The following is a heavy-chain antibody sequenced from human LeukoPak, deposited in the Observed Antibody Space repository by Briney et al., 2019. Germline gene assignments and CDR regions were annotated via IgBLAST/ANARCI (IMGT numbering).Heavy chain of an antibody. CDR3: AVNSTKHTFDI. Sequence: PSKTLSPTFTPPGGSHSPSYWSSSTQSPGKRLEWIGSVYYSGSTNYIPSLKSRVRISVDTSKNQFSLELSSVTAADTAVYYCAVNSTKHTFDIWGQGTMVTVSS. CDR1: GGSHSPSY. V-gene: IGHV4-59*08. J-gene: IGHJ3*02. CDR2: VYYSGST. D-gene: IGHD5/OR15-5a*01.